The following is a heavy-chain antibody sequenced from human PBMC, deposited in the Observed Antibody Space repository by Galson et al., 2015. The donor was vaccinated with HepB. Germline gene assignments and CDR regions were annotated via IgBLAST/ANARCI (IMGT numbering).Heavy chain of an antibody. CDR1: GYTLTELS. J-gene: IGHJ6*02. D-gene: IGHD1-26*01. V-gene: IGHV1-24*01. CDR3: ATERIVGATRSYGMDV. CDR2: FDPEDGET. Sequence: SVKVSCKVSGYTLTELSMHWVRQAPGKGLEWMGGFDPEDGETIYAQKFQGRVTMTEDTSTDTAYMELSSLRSEDTAVYYCATERIVGATRSYGMDVWGQGTTVTVSS.